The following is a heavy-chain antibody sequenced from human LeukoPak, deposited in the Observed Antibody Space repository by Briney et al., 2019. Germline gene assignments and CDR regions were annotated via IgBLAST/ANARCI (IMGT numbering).Heavy chain of an antibody. CDR2: ISGSGGST. CDR1: GLTFSSYA. Sequence: GGSLRLSCAPSGLTFSSYAMRWVRQAPGKGVEWVSAISGSGGSTYYADSVKGRFTISRDNSKNTLYLQMNSLRAEDTAVYYCAFGAVAGFDYWGQGTLVTVSS. CDR3: AFGAVAGFDY. V-gene: IGHV3-23*01. J-gene: IGHJ4*02. D-gene: IGHD6-19*01.